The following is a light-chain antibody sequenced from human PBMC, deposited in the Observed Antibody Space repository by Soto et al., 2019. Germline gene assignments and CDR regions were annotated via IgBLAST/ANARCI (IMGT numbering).Light chain of an antibody. CDR3: QQYDSSPRT. CDR2: GAS. Sequence: EIVLTQSPGSLSLSPGERVTLSCRASQSVSSSYLAWYQQEPGQAPRLLIYGASSRATGIPDRFSGSGSGSDFTLTISRLQPEDFALYYCQQYDSSPRTFGQWTKVEIK. V-gene: IGKV3-20*01. J-gene: IGKJ1*01. CDR1: QSVSSSY.